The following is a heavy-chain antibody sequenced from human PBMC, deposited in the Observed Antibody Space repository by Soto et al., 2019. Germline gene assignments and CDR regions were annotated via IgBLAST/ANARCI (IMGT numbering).Heavy chain of an antibody. V-gene: IGHV1-58*01. Sequence: SVKVSCKASGFTFTSSAVQWVRQARGQRLEWIGWIVVGSGNTNYAQKFQERVTITRDMSTSTAYMELSSLRSEDTAVYYCAAGGQRWLLSDYWGQGTLVTVSS. CDR1: GFTFTSSA. J-gene: IGHJ4*02. CDR3: AAGGQRWLLSDY. CDR2: IVVGSGNT. D-gene: IGHD5-12*01.